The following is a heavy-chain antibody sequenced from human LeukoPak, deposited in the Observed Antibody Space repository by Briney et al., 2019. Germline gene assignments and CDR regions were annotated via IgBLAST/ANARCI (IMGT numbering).Heavy chain of an antibody. J-gene: IGHJ4*02. Sequence: GGSLRLSCAASGFTFSSYGMSWVRQAPGKGLEWVSAISGSGGSTYYADSVKGRFTISRDNSKNTLYLQMNSLRAEDTAVYYCAKASKDYPYYFDYWGQGTLVTVSS. CDR2: ISGSGGST. D-gene: IGHD2-15*01. CDR3: AKASKDYPYYFDY. V-gene: IGHV3-23*01. CDR1: GFTFSSYG.